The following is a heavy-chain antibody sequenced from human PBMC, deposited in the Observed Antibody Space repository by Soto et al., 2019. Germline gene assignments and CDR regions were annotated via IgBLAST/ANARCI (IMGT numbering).Heavy chain of an antibody. D-gene: IGHD4-4*01. V-gene: IGHV3-23*01. CDR2: ISCRGGST. CDR3: AKDLTGSSNYVERYYHHSMAV. J-gene: IGHJ6*02. Sequence: GRSLRLSCAAAGFTFSSYAMSWVRQAPGKGLEWVSAISCRGGSTYYADSVKGRFTISRDNTKNTLYLQMNSPTDEDRAVYYCAKDLTGSSNYVERYYHHSMAVWGQGTTVTVSS. CDR1: GFTFSSYA.